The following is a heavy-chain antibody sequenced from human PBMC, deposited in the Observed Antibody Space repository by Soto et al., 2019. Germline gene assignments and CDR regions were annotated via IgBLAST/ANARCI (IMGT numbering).Heavy chain of an antibody. CDR2: ISSSSSYI. CDR3: ARVIVVVPAARRGYYYGMDV. CDR1: GFTFSSYS. D-gene: IGHD2-2*01. Sequence: GSLRLSCAASGFTFSSYSMNWVRQAPGKGLEWVSSISSSSSYIYYADSVKGRFTISRDNAKNSLYLQMNSLRAEDTAVYYCARVIVVVPAARRGYYYGMDVWGQGTTVTVSS. J-gene: IGHJ6*02. V-gene: IGHV3-21*01.